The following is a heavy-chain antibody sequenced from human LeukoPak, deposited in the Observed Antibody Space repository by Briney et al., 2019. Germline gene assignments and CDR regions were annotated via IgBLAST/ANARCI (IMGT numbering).Heavy chain of an antibody. D-gene: IGHD2-15*01. Sequence: SETLSLTCTVSGGSISSYYWSWIRQPPGKGLEWIGYIYYSGSTNYNPSLKSRVTISVDTSKNQFSLKLSSVTAADTAMYYCARDDQYCSGGSCYPYWGQGTLVTVSS. V-gene: IGHV4-59*01. CDR1: GGSISSYY. J-gene: IGHJ4*02. CDR3: ARDDQYCSGGSCYPY. CDR2: IYYSGST.